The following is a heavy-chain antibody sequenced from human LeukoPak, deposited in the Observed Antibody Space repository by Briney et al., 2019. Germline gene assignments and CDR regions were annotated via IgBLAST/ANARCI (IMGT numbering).Heavy chain of an antibody. CDR1: GFTFSTYW. CDR3: ARDSSGYQ. CDR2: IKEDGSEK. V-gene: IGHV3-7*01. D-gene: IGHD3-22*01. J-gene: IGHJ4*02. Sequence: GGSLRLSCAASGFTFSTYWMSWVRQAPGKGLEWVASIKEDGSEKYYGDPVKGRFTISRDNAKNSLYLQMNSLRAEDTAVYCARDSSGYQWGQGTLVTVSS.